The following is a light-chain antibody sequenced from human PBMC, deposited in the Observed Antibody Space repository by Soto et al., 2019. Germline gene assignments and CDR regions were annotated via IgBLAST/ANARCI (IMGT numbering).Light chain of an antibody. CDR3: QQYGTSPRT. V-gene: IGKV3-20*01. J-gene: IGKJ1*01. CDR1: QSVRNNY. CDR2: AAS. Sequence: EIVLTQSPGTLSLSPGESATLSGRASQSVRNNYLAWYQQRPGQAPRLLIYAASSRATGIPDRFSGSGSGTDFTLTISRLEPEDFAVYYCQQYGTSPRTCGQGTKVDIK.